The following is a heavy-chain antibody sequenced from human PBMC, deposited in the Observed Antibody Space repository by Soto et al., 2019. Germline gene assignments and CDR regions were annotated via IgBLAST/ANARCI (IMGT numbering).Heavy chain of an antibody. CDR1: GYTFTSYA. CDR2: INAGNGNT. D-gene: IGHD1-1*01. V-gene: IGHV1-3*05. CDR3: ASSPIQLEAYGMDV. J-gene: IGHJ6*02. Sequence: QVQLVQSGAEEKKPGASVKVSCKASGYTFTSYAIQWVRQAPGQRLEWMGWINAGNGNTKYSQKFQGRVTITRDTSASTAYMDLSSLRSEDTAVYYCASSPIQLEAYGMDVWGQGTTVTVSS.